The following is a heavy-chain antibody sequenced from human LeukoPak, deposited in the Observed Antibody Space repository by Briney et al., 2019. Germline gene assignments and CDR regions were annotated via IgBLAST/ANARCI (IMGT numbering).Heavy chain of an antibody. V-gene: IGHV3-23*01. CDR3: AKDGGYYYDSSGYQNDY. Sequence: GGSLRLSCAASGFTFSSYAMSWVRQAPGKGLEWVSAISGSGGSTYYADSVKGRFTISRDNSKNTLYLQINSLRAEDTAVYYCAKDGGYYYDSSGYQNDYWGQGTLVTVSS. D-gene: IGHD3-22*01. CDR1: GFTFSSYA. J-gene: IGHJ4*02. CDR2: ISGSGGST.